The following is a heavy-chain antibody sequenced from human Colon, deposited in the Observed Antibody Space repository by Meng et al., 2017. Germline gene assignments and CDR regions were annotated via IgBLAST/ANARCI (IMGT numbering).Heavy chain of an antibody. Sequence: GESLKISCAASGFTFSSYAMSWVRQAPGKGLEWVSVISGSGVGTYYADSVKGRFTISRDNSKNTLYLQMNSLRAEDTAVYYCAKRQSLAFGGVGGMDVWGQGNTVNVAS. CDR1: GFTFSSYA. D-gene: IGHD3-16*01. CDR3: AKRQSLAFGGVGGMDV. J-gene: IGHJ6*02. V-gene: IGHV3-23*01. CDR2: ISGSGVGT.